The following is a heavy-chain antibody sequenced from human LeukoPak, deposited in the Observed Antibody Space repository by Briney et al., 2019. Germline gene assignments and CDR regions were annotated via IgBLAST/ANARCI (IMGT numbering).Heavy chain of an antibody. Sequence: GGSLRLSCLASGFTFSDYYMSWIRQAPGKGLEWLSYISSSGSSIYYADSVKGRFTISRDNAKNSLYLQMNSLRAEDTAVYYCARELWGSSYFDYWGQGTLVTVSS. J-gene: IGHJ4*02. V-gene: IGHV3-11*01. CDR3: ARELWGSSYFDY. CDR2: ISSSGSSI. CDR1: GFTFSDYY. D-gene: IGHD6-13*01.